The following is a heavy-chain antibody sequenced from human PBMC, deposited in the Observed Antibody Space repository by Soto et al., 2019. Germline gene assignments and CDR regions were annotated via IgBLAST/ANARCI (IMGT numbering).Heavy chain of an antibody. J-gene: IGHJ4*02. V-gene: IGHV3-30*03. CDR2: FTYDGINK. D-gene: IGHD6-19*01. CDR1: GFTFSSHG. CDR3: AREQRTGWYRVADY. Sequence: QVQLVESGGGVVQPGRSLTLSCAASGFTFSSHGMHWLRQAPGRGLEWVAVFTYDGINKHYADSVKGRFTISRDNSKNTLSLQMNSLRLEDTAVYYCAREQRTGWYRVADYWGQGTLVTVSS.